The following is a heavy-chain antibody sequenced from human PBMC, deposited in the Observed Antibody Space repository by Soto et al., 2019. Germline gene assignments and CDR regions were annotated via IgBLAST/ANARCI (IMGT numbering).Heavy chain of an antibody. CDR2: ISAYNGNT. J-gene: IGHJ4*02. CDR1: GYTFTSYG. V-gene: IGHV1-18*01. CDR3: ARSTSIIAAAGLFDY. D-gene: IGHD6-13*01. Sequence: ASVKVSCKASGYTFTSYGISWVRQAPGQGLEWMGWISAYNGNTNYAQKLQGRVTMTTDTSTSTAYMELRSLRSDDTAVYYCARSTSIIAAAGLFDYRGQGTLVTVSS.